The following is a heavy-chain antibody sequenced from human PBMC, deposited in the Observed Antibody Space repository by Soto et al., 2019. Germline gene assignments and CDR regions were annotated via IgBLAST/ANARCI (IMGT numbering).Heavy chain of an antibody. D-gene: IGHD3-16*01. J-gene: IGHJ5*02. CDR2: IYYSGST. CDR3: ARVGGINWFDP. V-gene: IGHV4-31*03. CDR1: GGSISSGGYY. Sequence: QVQLQESGPGLVKPSQTLSLTCTVSGGSISSGGYYWSWIRQHPGKGLEWIGYIYYSGSTYYNPSRKGRXTXPXXTSKNQFSLTLSSVTAADTAVYYCARVGGINWFDPWGQGTLVTVSS.